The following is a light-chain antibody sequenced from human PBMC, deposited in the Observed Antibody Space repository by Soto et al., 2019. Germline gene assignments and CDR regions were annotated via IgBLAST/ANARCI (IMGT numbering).Light chain of an antibody. CDR3: QQYVRSPYT. Sequence: EIVLTQSPGSLTLSPGERATLSCRASQSISSTYIAWYQQKRGQAPRLLIFGASSRATGIPDRFSGSGSGTDFSLTISRLEPEDSAVYFCQQYVRSPYTFGPETKVYIK. V-gene: IGKV3-20*01. CDR1: QSISSTY. CDR2: GAS. J-gene: IGKJ3*01.